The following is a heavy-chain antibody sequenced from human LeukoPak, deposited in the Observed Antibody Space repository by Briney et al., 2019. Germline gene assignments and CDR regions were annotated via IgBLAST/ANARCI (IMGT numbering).Heavy chain of an antibody. CDR3: ARDWVATMVRGNPQSGDY. D-gene: IGHD3-10*01. J-gene: IGHJ4*02. CDR1: GGSFSGYY. V-gene: IGHV4-34*01. CDR2: INHSGST. Sequence: SETLSLTCAVYGGSFSGYYWSWIRQPPGKGLEWIGEINHSGSTNYNPSLKSRVTISVDTSKDQFSLKLSSVTAADTAVYYCARDWVATMVRGNPQSGDYWGQGTLVTVSS.